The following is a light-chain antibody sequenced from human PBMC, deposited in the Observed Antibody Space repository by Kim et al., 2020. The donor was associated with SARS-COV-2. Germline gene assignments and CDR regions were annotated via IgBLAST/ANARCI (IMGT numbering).Light chain of an antibody. V-gene: IGKV1-16*02. J-gene: IGKJ4*01. CDR1: QDIVNS. CDR2: RAS. CDR3: QLYRSYPFT. Sequence: APVGARVTIACRAGQDIVNSLAWFQRRPGKAPKSLIYRASTLYSGVPSKFSGSGSGTDFTLTISSLQPEDFATYYCQLYRSYPFTFGGGTKVDIK.